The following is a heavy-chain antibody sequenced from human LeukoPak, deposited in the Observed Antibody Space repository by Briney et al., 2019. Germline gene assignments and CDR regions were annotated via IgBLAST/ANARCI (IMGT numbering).Heavy chain of an antibody. Sequence: GGSLRLSCAASGVTFSRYAVSWVRQAPGKRLERVSAISVSVGSTYNADSVKGRFTISRDNSQSTLYLQMNSLRAEDTALYYCAKDSGQLYYYGSGSFDFWGQGTLVTVSS. CDR1: GVTFSRYA. CDR2: ISVSVGST. CDR3: AKDSGQLYYYGSGSFDF. D-gene: IGHD3-10*01. V-gene: IGHV3-23*01. J-gene: IGHJ4*02.